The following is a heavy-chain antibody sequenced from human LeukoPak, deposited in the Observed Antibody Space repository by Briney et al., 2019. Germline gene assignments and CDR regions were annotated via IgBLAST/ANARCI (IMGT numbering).Heavy chain of an antibody. J-gene: IGHJ4*02. CDR2: ISGSGGST. D-gene: IGHD5-12*01. CDR1: GFTFSSYA. CDR3: AKTVPDAWLPGPYYFDY. V-gene: IGHV3-23*01. Sequence: PGGSLRLSCAASGFTFSSYAMSWVRQAPGKGLEWVSAISGSGGSTYYADSVKGRFTISRDNSKNTLYLQMNSLRAEDTAVYYCAKTVPDAWLPGPYYFDYWGQGTLVTVSS.